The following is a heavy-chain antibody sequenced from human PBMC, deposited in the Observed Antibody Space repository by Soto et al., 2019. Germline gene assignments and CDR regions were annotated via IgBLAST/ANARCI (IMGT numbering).Heavy chain of an antibody. CDR3: ARVVVVIDATYGVDYFDY. J-gene: IGHJ4*02. CDR1: GFTVSSNY. V-gene: IGHV3-66*01. D-gene: IGHD2-15*01. CDR2: IYSGGDT. Sequence: EVQLVESGGGLVQPGGSLRLSCAASGFTVSSNYMSWVRQAPGKGLEWVSIIYSGGDTYYADSVKGRFSVSRDNSKNTLYLQINSLRVEDTAVYYGARVVVVIDATYGVDYFDYWGRGTLVTVSS.